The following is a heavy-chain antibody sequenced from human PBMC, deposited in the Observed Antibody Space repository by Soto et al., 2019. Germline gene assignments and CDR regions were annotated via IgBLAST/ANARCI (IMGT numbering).Heavy chain of an antibody. Sequence: EVQLVESGGGLVKPGGSLRLSCAASGFTFSSYSMNWVRQAPGKGLEWVSSISSSSSYIYYADSGKGRFTISRDNAKNSLYLQMNSLRAEDTAVYYCARDASTYYDFWSGYYTGILSYYYGMDVWGQGTTVTVSS. CDR1: GFTFSSYS. CDR3: ARDASTYYDFWSGYYTGILSYYYGMDV. J-gene: IGHJ6*02. CDR2: ISSSSSYI. D-gene: IGHD3-3*01. V-gene: IGHV3-21*01.